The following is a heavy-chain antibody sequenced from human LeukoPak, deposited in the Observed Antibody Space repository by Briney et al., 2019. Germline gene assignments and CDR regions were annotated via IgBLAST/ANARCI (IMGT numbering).Heavy chain of an antibody. Sequence: SVKVSCKASGGTFSSYAISWVRQAPGQGLEWMGRIIPILGTANYAQKFQGRVTITTDESTSTAYMELSSLRSEDTAVYYCASAREDCSSTSCYTGGYYFDYWGQGTLVTVSS. CDR1: GGTFSSYA. CDR2: IIPILGTA. CDR3: ASAREDCSSTSCYTGGYYFDY. V-gene: IGHV1-69*11. J-gene: IGHJ4*02. D-gene: IGHD2-2*02.